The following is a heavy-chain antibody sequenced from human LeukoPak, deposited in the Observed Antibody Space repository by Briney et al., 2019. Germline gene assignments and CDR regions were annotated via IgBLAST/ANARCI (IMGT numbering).Heavy chain of an antibody. Sequence: GESLKISCKGSGYSFTSYWIGWVRQMPGKGLEWMGIIYPGDSDTSYSPSFQGQVTISADKSISTAYLQWSSLKASDTAMYYCARLKGTYYYDSSGYYLAQYFDYWGQGTLVTVSS. J-gene: IGHJ4*02. D-gene: IGHD3-22*01. CDR1: GYSFTSYW. V-gene: IGHV5-51*01. CDR3: ARLKGTYYYDSSGYYLAQYFDY. CDR2: IYPGDSDT.